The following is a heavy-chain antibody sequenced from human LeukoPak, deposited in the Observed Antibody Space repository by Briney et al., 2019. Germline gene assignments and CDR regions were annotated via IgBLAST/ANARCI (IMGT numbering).Heavy chain of an antibody. D-gene: IGHD3-10*01. CDR1: GFTFGDYA. Sequence: GGSLRLSCTASGFTFGDYAMSWVRQAPGKGLEWVGFIRSKAYGGTTEYAASVKGRFTISRDDSKSIAYLQMNSLKTEDTAVYYCTRVASVWFGERGRFDPWGQGTLVTVSS. CDR3: TRVASVWFGERGRFDP. V-gene: IGHV3-49*04. CDR2: IRSKAYGGTT. J-gene: IGHJ5*02.